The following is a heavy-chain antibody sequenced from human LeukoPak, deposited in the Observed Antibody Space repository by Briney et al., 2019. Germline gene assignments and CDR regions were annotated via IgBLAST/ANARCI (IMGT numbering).Heavy chain of an antibody. Sequence: ASVKVSCKASGYTFTSYGIIWVRQAPGQGLEWMGWISAYNGNTNYAQKLQGRVTMTTDTSTSTAYMELRSLRSDDTAVYYCARADPISGYDCGDYWGQGTLVTVSS. J-gene: IGHJ4*02. D-gene: IGHD5-12*01. CDR2: ISAYNGNT. V-gene: IGHV1-18*01. CDR1: GYTFTSYG. CDR3: ARADPISGYDCGDY.